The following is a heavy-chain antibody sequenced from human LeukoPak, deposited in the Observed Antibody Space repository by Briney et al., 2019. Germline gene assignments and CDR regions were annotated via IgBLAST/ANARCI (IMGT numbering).Heavy chain of an antibody. V-gene: IGHV3-48*03. CDR2: ISSSGSTI. Sequence: QPGGSLRLSCAASGFTFGTYEMNWVRQAPGKGLEWVSCISSSGSTIYYADSVKGRFTISRDNAKNSLYLQMNSLRAEDTAVYYCARNPQGSGSYYIDAFDIWGQGTMVTVSS. CDR3: ARNPQGSGSYYIDAFDI. D-gene: IGHD1-26*01. CDR1: GFTFGTYE. J-gene: IGHJ3*02.